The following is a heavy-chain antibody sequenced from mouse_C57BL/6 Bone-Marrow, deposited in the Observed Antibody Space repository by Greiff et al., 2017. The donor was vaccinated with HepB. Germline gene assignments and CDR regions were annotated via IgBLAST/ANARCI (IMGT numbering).Heavy chain of an antibody. CDR2: SRNKANDYTT. J-gene: IGHJ4*01. D-gene: IGHD2-1*01. Sequence: EVQGVESGGGLVQSGRSLRLSCATSGFTFSDFYMEWVRQAPGKGLEWIAASRNKANDYTTEYSASVKGRFIVSRDTSQSILYLQMNALRAEDTAIYYCARDSIYYGNPYAMDYWGQGTSVTVSS. CDR3: ARDSIYYGNPYAMDY. V-gene: IGHV7-1*01. CDR1: GFTFSDFY.